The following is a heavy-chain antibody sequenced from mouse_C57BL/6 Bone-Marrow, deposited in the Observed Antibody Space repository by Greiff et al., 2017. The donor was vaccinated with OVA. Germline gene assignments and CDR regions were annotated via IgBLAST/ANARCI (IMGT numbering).Heavy chain of an antibody. CDR2: ISSGGSYT. Sequence: EVHLVESGGDLVKPGGSLKLSCAASGFTFSSYGMSWVRQTPDKRLEWVASISSGGSYTYYPDTVKGRFTISRDNATNTLYLQKSSLKTEDTTMYYCARQGGLAYWGQGTLVTVSA. CDR1: GFTFSSYG. D-gene: IGHD3-3*01. V-gene: IGHV5-6*01. CDR3: ARQGGLAY. J-gene: IGHJ3*01.